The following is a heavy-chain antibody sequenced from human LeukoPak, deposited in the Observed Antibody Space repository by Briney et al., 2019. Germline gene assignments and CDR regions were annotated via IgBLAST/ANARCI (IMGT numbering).Heavy chain of an antibody. Sequence: PGGSLRLSCAVSGFTFNNYAMSWVRQAPGKGLEWVSGISGRGASKYYADSVKGRFTISRDNSKNTLYLQMNSLRAEDTAVYYCAKGVVVAPDVTPFDYWGQGTLVTVS. V-gene: IGHV3-23*01. D-gene: IGHD2-2*01. CDR3: AKGVVVAPDVTPFDY. J-gene: IGHJ4*02. CDR1: GFTFNNYA. CDR2: ISGRGASK.